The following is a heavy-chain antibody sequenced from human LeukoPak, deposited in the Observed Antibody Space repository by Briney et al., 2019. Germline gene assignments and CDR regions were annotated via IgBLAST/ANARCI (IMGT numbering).Heavy chain of an antibody. J-gene: IGHJ4*02. Sequence: GGSLRLSCEASGFTFSSYSMNWVRQAPGKGLEWISYISTSTTTIYYANSVKGRFTISRDNAKKSLYLQMNSLRAEDTAVYYCAREGIWGQGTLVTVSS. CDR3: AREGI. V-gene: IGHV3-48*01. CDR1: GFTFSSYS. D-gene: IGHD6-13*01. CDR2: ISTSTTTI.